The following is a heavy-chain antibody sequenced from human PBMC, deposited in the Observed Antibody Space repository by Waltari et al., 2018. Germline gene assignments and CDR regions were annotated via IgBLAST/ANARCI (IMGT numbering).Heavy chain of an antibody. CDR3: LRDSSGSHFDY. D-gene: IGHD3-22*01. CDR2: INPKNGDT. CDR1: GSTFTGYA. Sequence: LVQSGAEVKKPGASVKVSCKASGSTFTGYAILWVRQAPGQGLEWMGRINPKNGDTHYAQKFQGRVTMTTDTSTNTAFMELHSLRSDDTAVYYCLRDSSGSHFDYWGQGTLVTVSS. V-gene: IGHV1-2*06. J-gene: IGHJ4*02.